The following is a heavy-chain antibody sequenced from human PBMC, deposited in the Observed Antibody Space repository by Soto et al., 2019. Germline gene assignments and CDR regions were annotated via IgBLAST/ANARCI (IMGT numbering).Heavy chain of an antibody. CDR1: GYSFTSYW. V-gene: IGHV5-10-1*01. J-gene: IGHJ6*02. D-gene: IGHD3-16*01. Sequence: EVQLVQSGAEVKKPGESLRISCKGSGYSFTSYWISWVRQMPGKGLEWMGRIDPIDSYTNYSPSFQGHVTISADKSIRTAYQQWSSLKASETAIYYCARRAHMSRRGETFSYYYYGMDVWGQGTTVTVSS. CDR3: ARRAHMSRRGETFSYYYYGMDV. CDR2: IDPIDSYT.